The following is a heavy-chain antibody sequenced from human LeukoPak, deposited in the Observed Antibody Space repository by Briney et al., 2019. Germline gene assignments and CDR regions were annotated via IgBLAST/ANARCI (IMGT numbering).Heavy chain of an antibody. J-gene: IGHJ5*02. CDR3: ARDHTTSSNWFDP. CDR1: GGSISSSSFY. Sequence: SETLSLTCTVSGGSISSSSFYWGWIRQPPGKGLEWIGSIYHSGSTYYNPSLKSRVTISVDTSKNQFSLKLSSVTAADTAVYYCARDHTTSSNWFDPWGQGTLVTVSS. D-gene: IGHD2-2*01. V-gene: IGHV4-39*07. CDR2: IYHSGST.